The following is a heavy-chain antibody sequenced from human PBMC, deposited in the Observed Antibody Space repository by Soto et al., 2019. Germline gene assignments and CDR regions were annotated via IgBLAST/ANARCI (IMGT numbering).Heavy chain of an antibody. D-gene: IGHD2-2*01. CDR3: TRLAPGDIVVVPAAPDAFDI. V-gene: IGHV3-73*01. CDR2: IRSKANSYAT. CDR1: GFTFSGSA. J-gene: IGHJ3*02. Sequence: GGSLRLSCAASGFTFSGSAMHWVRQASGKGLEWVGRIRSKANSYATAYAASVKGRFTISRDDSKNTAYLQMNSLKTEDTAVYYCTRLAPGDIVVVPAAPDAFDIWGQGTMVTVSS.